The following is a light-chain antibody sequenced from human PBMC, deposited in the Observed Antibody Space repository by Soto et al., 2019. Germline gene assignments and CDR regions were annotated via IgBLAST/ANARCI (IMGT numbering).Light chain of an antibody. CDR2: AAS. CDR1: QSISNY. CDR3: QQSYGTPLT. J-gene: IGKJ4*01. Sequence: DMEMTQSPSSLSASVGDRVTITCRASQSISNYLNWYQHEPGKVPKLLIYAASSLQSGVPTRFRGSGSGTHFTLTINSLQPEDFATYYCQQSYGTPLTFGGGTKIEIK. V-gene: IGKV1-39*01.